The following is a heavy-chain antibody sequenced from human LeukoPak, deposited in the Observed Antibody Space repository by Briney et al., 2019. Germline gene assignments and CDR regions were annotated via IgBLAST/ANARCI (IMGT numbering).Heavy chain of an antibody. CDR3: ATSARTYIGSSLDY. Sequence: GGSLRLSCAASGLTFSTYWMHWVRQDPGKELVWVSRISSDASITSYADPVKGRFTISRDNAKNTLYLQMNSLRAEDTALYYCATSARTYIGSSLDYWGQGTLVTVSS. V-gene: IGHV3-74*01. CDR1: GLTFSTYW. J-gene: IGHJ4*02. CDR2: ISSDASIT. D-gene: IGHD2-15*01.